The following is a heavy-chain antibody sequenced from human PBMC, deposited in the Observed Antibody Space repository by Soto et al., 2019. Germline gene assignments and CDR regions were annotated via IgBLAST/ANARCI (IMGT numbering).Heavy chain of an antibody. CDR3: ASVDGYNYIPNTPIDY. D-gene: IGHD5-12*01. CDR2: IIPIFGTA. CDR1: GGTFSSYA. Sequence: QVQLVQSGAEVKKPGSSVKVSCKASGGTFSSYAISWVRQAPGQGLEWMGGIIPIFGTANYAQKFQGRVTITADECTSTAYMELRSLRSEDTAAYYCASVDGYNYIPNTPIDYWGQGTLVTVSS. V-gene: IGHV1-69*12. J-gene: IGHJ4*02.